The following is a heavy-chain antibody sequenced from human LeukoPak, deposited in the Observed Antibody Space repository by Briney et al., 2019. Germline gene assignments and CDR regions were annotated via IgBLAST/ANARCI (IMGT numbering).Heavy chain of an antibody. Sequence: GASVKVSCKASGYTFTSYGISWVRQAPGQGLEWMGWISAYNGNTNYAQKLQGRVTMTTDTSTSTAYMELRSLRSDDTAVYYCARSVGVYYYYYYMDVWGKGTTVTVSS. CDR3: ARSVGVYYYYYYMDV. CDR2: ISAYNGNT. J-gene: IGHJ6*03. D-gene: IGHD1-26*01. V-gene: IGHV1-18*01. CDR1: GYTFTSYG.